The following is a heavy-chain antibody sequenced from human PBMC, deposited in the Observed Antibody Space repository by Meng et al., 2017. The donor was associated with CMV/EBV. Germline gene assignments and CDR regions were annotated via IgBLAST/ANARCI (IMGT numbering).Heavy chain of an antibody. Sequence: GESLKISCAASGFTFSSYSMNWVRQAPGKGLEWVSYISSSSSTIYYADSVKGRFTISRDNAKNSLYLQMNSLRAEDTAVYYCARVPPSRFLEFWGQGTLVTVSS. D-gene: IGHD3-3*01. CDR3: ARVPPSRFLEF. CDR1: GFTFSSYS. J-gene: IGHJ4*02. V-gene: IGHV3-48*04. CDR2: ISSSSSTI.